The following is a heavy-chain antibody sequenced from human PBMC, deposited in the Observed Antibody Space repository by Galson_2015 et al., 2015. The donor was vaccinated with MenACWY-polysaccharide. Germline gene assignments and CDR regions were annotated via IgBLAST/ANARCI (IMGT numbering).Heavy chain of an antibody. V-gene: IGHV3-48*01. Sequence: SLRLSCAASGFTFSSYSMNWVRQAPGKGLEWVSYISSSSSTIYYADSVKGRFTISRDNAKNSLYLQMNSLRAEDTAAYYCARDPPHYYYDSSGYDPTFDYWGQGTLVTVSS. CDR2: ISSSSSTI. CDR1: GFTFSSYS. D-gene: IGHD3-22*01. J-gene: IGHJ4*02. CDR3: ARDPPHYYYDSSGYDPTFDY.